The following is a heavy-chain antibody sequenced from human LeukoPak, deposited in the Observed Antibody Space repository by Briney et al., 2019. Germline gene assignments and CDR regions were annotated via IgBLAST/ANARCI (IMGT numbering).Heavy chain of an antibody. CDR2: ISAYNGNT. V-gene: IGHV1-18*01. CDR3: ARGSVGATRGWFDP. CDR1: GYTFTSYG. D-gene: IGHD1-26*01. Sequence: GDSVEVSCKASGYTFTSYGISWVRQAPGQGLEWMGWISAYNGNTNYAQKLQGRVTMTTDTSTSTAYMELRSLRSDDTAVYYCARGSVGATRGWFDPWGQGALVTVSS. J-gene: IGHJ5*02.